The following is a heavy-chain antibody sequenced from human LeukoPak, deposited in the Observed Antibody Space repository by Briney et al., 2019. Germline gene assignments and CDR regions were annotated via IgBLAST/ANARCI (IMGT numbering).Heavy chain of an antibody. V-gene: IGHV3-48*03. Sequence: QPGGSLRLSCTASGFTFSSYEMNWVRQAPGKGLEWISYISSSGSTIYYADSVKGRFTISRDNAKNSLYLQMNSLRAEDTAVYYCARVANYDYVWGRYAFDIWGQGTMVTVSS. J-gene: IGHJ3*02. D-gene: IGHD3-16*01. CDR1: GFTFSSYE. CDR3: ARVANYDYVWGRYAFDI. CDR2: ISSSGSTI.